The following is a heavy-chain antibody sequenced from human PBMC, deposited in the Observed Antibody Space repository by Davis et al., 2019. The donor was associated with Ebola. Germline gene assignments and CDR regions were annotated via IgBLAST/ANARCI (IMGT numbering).Heavy chain of an antibody. D-gene: IGHD5-12*01. CDR1: GYSFIGYD. J-gene: IGHJ6*02. V-gene: IGHV1-8*01. Sequence: ASVKVSCKASGYSFIGYDINWVRQAPGQGLEWMGWMNPNSGNKGCRQKFQGRVTLTANTSISTAYMELSSLRSDDTAVYYCARGPIQYSGYDKYVMDVWGQGTTVTVSS. CDR2: MNPNSGNK. CDR3: ARGPIQYSGYDKYVMDV.